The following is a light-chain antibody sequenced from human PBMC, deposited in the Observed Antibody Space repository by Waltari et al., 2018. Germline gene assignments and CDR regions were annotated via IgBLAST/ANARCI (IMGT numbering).Light chain of an antibody. V-gene: IGLV2-14*03. Sequence: QSALTQPASVSGSPGQSISISCPGTSRDVGGYNFVSWYQRLPGKAPKLIIYDVGNRPSGVSNRFSGSKSGNTASLIISGLQADDEADYYCCSYTRSGSLVFGGGTKLTVL. J-gene: IGLJ2*01. CDR2: DVG. CDR3: CSYTRSGSLV. CDR1: SRDVGGYNF.